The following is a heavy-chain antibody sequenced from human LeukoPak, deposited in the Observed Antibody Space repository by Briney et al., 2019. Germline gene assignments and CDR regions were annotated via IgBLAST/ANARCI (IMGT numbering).Heavy chain of an antibody. CDR3: ARDGGGSSDY. CDR1: GFTFSSYA. D-gene: IGHD6-6*01. CDR2: IKKDGSEI. Sequence: PGRSLRLSCAASGFTFSSYAIHWVRQAPGKGLEWVATIKKDGSEIYYVDSVKGRFTISRDNAHNSLHLQMNSLRAEDTAVYYCARDGGGSSDYWGQGTLVTVSS. V-gene: IGHV3-7*05. J-gene: IGHJ4*02.